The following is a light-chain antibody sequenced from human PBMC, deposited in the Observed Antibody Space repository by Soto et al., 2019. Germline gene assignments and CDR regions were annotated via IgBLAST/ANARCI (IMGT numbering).Light chain of an antibody. CDR1: QSVSSSY. CDR2: AAS. CDR3: QQYNNWPLYT. V-gene: IGKV3-15*01. Sequence: EIVLTQSPGTLSLSPGERATLSCRASQSVSSSYLAWYQHKPGQAPRLLIYAASSRATDTPTRFTGRGSGTKFNLTISSLQSEDFSVYFCQQYNNWPLYTFGQGTKLEI. J-gene: IGKJ2*01.